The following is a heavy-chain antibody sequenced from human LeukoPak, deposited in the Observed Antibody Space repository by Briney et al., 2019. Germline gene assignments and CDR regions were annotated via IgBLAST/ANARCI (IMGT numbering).Heavy chain of an antibody. CDR2: IYHSGST. Sequence: SETLSLTCTVSGYSISSGYYWSWIRQPPGKGLEWIGSIYHSGSTYYNPSLKSRVTISVDTSKNQFSLKLSSETAADAAVYYCASSNPNFDYWGQGTLVTVSS. J-gene: IGHJ4*02. D-gene: IGHD1-14*01. V-gene: IGHV4-38-2*02. CDR3: ASSNPNFDY. CDR1: GYSISSGYY.